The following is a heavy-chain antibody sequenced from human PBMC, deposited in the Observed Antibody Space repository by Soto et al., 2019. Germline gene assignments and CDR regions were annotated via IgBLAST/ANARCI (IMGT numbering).Heavy chain of an antibody. CDR3: AHRPNYDFWSGYFGY. V-gene: IGHV2-5*01. CDR2: IYWNDDK. D-gene: IGHD3-3*01. Sequence: SGPTLVNPTQTLTLTCTFSGFSLSTSGVGVGWIRQPPGKALGWLALIYWNDDKRYSPSLKSRLTITKDTSKNQVVLTMTNMDPVDTATYYCAHRPNYDFWSGYFGYWGQGTLVTVSS. CDR1: GFSLSTSGVG. J-gene: IGHJ4*02.